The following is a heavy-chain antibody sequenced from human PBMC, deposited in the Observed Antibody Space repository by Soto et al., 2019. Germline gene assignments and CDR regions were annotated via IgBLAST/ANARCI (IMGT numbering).Heavy chain of an antibody. D-gene: IGHD5-18*01. J-gene: IGHJ4*02. V-gene: IGHV3-20*04. CDR2: INWNGGST. CDR1: GGSISGYY. CDR3: ARDEGGYSYDRTVFY. Sequence: ETLSLTCTVSGGSISGYYWSWVRQAPGKGLEWVSGINWNGGSTGYADSVKGRFTISRDNAKNSLYLQMNSLRAEDTALYYCARDEGGYSYDRTVFYWGQGTLVTVS.